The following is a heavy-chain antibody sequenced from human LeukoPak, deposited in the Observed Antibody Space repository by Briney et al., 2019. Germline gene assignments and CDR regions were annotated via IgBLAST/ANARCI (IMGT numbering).Heavy chain of an antibody. J-gene: IGHJ4*02. CDR1: GFTFSSYG. D-gene: IGHD3-3*01. CDR2: IRYDGSNK. V-gene: IGHV3-30*02. CDR3: AKDLGSTYYDFWSGYYSGDY. Sequence: GGSLRLSCAASGFTFSSYGMHWVRQAPGKGLEWVAFIRYDGSNKYYADSVKGRFTISRDNSKNTLYLQMNSLRAEDTAVYYCAKDLGSTYYDFWSGYYSGDYWGQGTLVTVSS.